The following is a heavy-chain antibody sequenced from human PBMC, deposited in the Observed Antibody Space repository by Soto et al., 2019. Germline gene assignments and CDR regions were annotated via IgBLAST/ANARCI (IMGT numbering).Heavy chain of an antibody. CDR2: IIPLTETP. Sequence: QVQVVQSGAEVKKPGSSVKVSCKASGGTFSNYAISWVRQAPGHGLEWVGGIIPLTETPVYAQTVQGRLTITADEITSAAYKELSSLRSDDTAIYYCAIGTRSSWTCDFWGQGPLVSVSS. CDR3: AIGTRSSWTCDF. J-gene: IGHJ4*02. CDR1: GGTFSNYA. V-gene: IGHV1-69*01. D-gene: IGHD6-13*01.